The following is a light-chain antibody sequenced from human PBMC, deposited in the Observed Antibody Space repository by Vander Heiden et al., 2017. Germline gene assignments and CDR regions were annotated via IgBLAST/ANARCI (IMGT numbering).Light chain of an antibody. J-gene: IGLJ1*01. CDR3: CSYAGSSTFEV. Sequence: QSALTQPASVSGSPGQSITIPCTGTSSDVGSYNLVSWYQQHPGKAPKLMIYEGSKRPSGVSNRFSGSKSGNTASLTISGLQAEDEADYYCCSYAGSSTFEVFGTGTKVTVL. V-gene: IGLV2-23*03. CDR2: EGS. CDR1: SSDVGSYNL.